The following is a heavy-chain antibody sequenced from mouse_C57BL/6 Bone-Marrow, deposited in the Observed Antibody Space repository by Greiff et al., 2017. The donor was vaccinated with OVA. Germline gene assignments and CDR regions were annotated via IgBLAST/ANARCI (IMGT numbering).Heavy chain of an antibody. V-gene: IGHV5-6*01. CDR1: GFTFSSYG. J-gene: IGHJ2*01. CDR2: ISSGGSYT. D-gene: IGHD1-1*01. CDR3: EGHYDGSSDY. Sequence: EVMLVESGGDLVKPGGSLKLSCAASGFTFSSYGMSWVRQTPDKRLEWVATISSGGSYTYYPDSVKGRFTISRDNAKNTLYLQMSSLKSDDTAMYDCEGHYDGSSDYWGQGTTLTVSS.